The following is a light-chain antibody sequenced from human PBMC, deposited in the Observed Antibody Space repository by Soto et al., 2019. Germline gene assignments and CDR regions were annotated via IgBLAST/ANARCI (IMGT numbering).Light chain of an antibody. CDR2: RAS. V-gene: IGKV3-15*01. Sequence: IGVPQSPAHGPWSPGEGGTRACRAGQNVYGNVAWYRQRPGEAPRLLIYRASARATGIRARLSGRGSGTEFSLAISSLRSGDLAVLYIELYWEWPQAVGQGTKVDIK. CDR3: ELYWEWPQA. J-gene: IGKJ1*01. CDR1: QNVYGN.